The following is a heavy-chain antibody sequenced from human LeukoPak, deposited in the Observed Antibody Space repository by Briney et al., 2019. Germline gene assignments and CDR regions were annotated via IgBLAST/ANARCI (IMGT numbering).Heavy chain of an antibody. CDR3: ARGAHDSSGYYYESFGY. Sequence: PGGSLRLSCAASGFTFSSYWMSWVRQAPGKGLEWVANIKQDGSEKYYVDSVKGRFTISRDNAKNSLYLQMTSLRAEDTAVYYCARGAHDSSGYYYESFGYWGQGTLVTVSS. V-gene: IGHV3-7*01. J-gene: IGHJ4*02. CDR1: GFTFSSYW. D-gene: IGHD3-22*01. CDR2: IKQDGSEK.